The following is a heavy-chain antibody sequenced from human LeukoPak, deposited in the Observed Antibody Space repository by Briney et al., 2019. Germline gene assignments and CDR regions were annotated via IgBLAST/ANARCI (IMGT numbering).Heavy chain of an antibody. CDR3: ARLGLTSPGY. V-gene: IGHV4-34*01. CDR1: GGSFSGYY. J-gene: IGHJ4*02. Sequence: SETLSLTCAVYGGSFSGYYWSWIRQPPGKGLEWIGEINHSGSTYYNPSLKSRVTISVDTSKNQFSLKLSSVTAADTAVYYCARLGLTSPGYWGQGTLVTVSS. CDR2: INHSGST. D-gene: IGHD1-14*01.